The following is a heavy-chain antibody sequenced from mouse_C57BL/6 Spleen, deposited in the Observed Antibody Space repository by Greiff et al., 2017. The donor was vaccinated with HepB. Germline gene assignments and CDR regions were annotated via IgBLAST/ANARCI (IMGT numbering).Heavy chain of an antibody. CDR2: INPNNGGT. Sequence: VQLQQSGPELVKPGASVKIPCKASGYTFTDYNMDWVKQSHGKSLEWIGDINPNNGGTIYNQKFKGKATLTVDKSSSTAYMELRSLTSEDTAVYYCARRRIYYDYDEAWFAYWGQGTLVTVSA. CDR1: GYTFTDYN. J-gene: IGHJ3*01. CDR3: ARRRIYYDYDEAWFAY. V-gene: IGHV1-18*01. D-gene: IGHD2-4*01.